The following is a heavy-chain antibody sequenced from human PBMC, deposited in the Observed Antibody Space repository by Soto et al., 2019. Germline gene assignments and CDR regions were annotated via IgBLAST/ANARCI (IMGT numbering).Heavy chain of an antibody. Sequence: SETLSLTCTVSGGSISSSDYYRSWIRQPPGKGLEWIGYISYSGNTNYNPPLKSRVTISLDTSKNQFSLKLSSVTAADTAVYFCTSDRVDRIEMASYFDYWGQGTLVTVSS. V-gene: IGHV4-30-4*01. CDR1: GGSISSSDYY. CDR2: ISYSGNT. CDR3: TSDRVDRIEMASYFDY. D-gene: IGHD6-19*01. J-gene: IGHJ4*02.